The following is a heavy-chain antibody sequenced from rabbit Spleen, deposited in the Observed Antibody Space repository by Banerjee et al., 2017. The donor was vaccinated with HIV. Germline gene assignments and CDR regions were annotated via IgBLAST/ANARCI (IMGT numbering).Heavy chain of an antibody. D-gene: IGHD5-1*01. CDR3: ARHLDNVNNL. CDR1: GFDFSMLHY. CDR2: IYVGDNDNS. Sequence: QEQLVESGGGLVKPGASLTLTCKASGFDFSMLHYMCWVRQAPGKGLEWVACIYVGDNDNSYYANWAKGRFTISKASSTTVTLQMTSLTAADTATYFCARHLDNVNNLWGPGTLVTVS. J-gene: IGHJ4*01. V-gene: IGHV1S45*01.